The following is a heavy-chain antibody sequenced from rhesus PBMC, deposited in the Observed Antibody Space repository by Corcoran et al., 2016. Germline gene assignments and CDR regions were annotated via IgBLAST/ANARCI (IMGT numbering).Heavy chain of an antibody. CDR3: ARVVNNYDDAFDF. J-gene: IGHJ3*01. CDR2: IYWNDSK. V-gene: IGHV2-95*01. D-gene: IGHD4-11*01. CDR1: GSSISTTGTG. Sequence: QVTLKESGPALVKPTQTLTLTCTFSGSSISTTGTGVGGYRQTPGKALEWLANIYWNDSKYYSTSLKSRLTISKDTSKNQVVLTMTNMDPVDTATYYCARVVNNYDDAFDFWGQGLRVTVSS.